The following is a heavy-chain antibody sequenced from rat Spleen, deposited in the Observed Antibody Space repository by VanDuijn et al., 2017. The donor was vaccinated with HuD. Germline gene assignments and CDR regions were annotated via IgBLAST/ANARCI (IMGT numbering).Heavy chain of an antibody. J-gene: IGHJ4*01. Sequence: EVQLVESGGGLVQPGRSLKLSCAASGFTFSNYGMPWIRQAPTKGLEWVASISPSGVTTNYRDSVKGRFTISRDKGKSTLYLQMDSLRSEDTATYYCATDGYYDGTYYSVYVMDAWGQGASVTVSS. D-gene: IGHD1-12*02. V-gene: IGHV5-19*01. CDR2: ISPSGVTT. CDR3: ATDGYYDGTYYSVYVMDA. CDR1: GFTFSNYG.